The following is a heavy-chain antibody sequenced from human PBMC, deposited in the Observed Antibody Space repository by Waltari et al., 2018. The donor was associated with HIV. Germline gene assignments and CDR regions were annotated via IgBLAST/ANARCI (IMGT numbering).Heavy chain of an antibody. Sequence: QLQLQESGPGLVKPSETLSLPCTVSGGSISSSSYYWGWIRQPPGKGLEWIGCIYYRGSTYYNPALKSRVTISVDTSKNQFSLKLSSVTAADTAVYYCAKRAYDILTGYYWFDPWGQGTLVTVSS. V-gene: IGHV4-39*01. CDR2: IYYRGST. D-gene: IGHD3-9*01. J-gene: IGHJ5*02. CDR3: AKRAYDILTGYYWFDP. CDR1: GGSISSSSYY.